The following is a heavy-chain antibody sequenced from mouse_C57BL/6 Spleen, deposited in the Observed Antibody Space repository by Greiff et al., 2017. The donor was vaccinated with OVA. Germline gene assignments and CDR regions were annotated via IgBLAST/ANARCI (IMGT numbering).Heavy chain of an antibody. Sequence: VQLQQPGAELVKPGASVKMSCKASGYTFTSYWITWVKQRPGQGLEWIGDIYPGSGSTNYNEKFKSKATLTVDTSSSTAYMLLSSLTSEDSAVYYCARRGLYYGSSYPFDVWGTGTTVTVSS. J-gene: IGHJ1*03. D-gene: IGHD1-1*01. V-gene: IGHV1-55*01. CDR1: GYTFTSYW. CDR3: ARRGLYYGSSYPFDV. CDR2: IYPGSGST.